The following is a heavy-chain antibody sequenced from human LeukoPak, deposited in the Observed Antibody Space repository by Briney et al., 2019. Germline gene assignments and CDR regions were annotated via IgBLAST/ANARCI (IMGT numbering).Heavy chain of an antibody. V-gene: IGHV3-23*01. J-gene: IGHJ5*02. D-gene: IGHD1-7*01. CDR1: GITFSSYG. Sequence: GGSLRLSCAASGITFSSYGMSWVRQAPGKGLEWVSSISSTGGTTYYADSVKGRFTISRDNSKNSLYLQMNGLRAEDTAAYYCMRGATDTTRWFDPWGQGTLVTVSS. CDR3: MRGATDTTRWFDP. CDR2: ISSTGGTT.